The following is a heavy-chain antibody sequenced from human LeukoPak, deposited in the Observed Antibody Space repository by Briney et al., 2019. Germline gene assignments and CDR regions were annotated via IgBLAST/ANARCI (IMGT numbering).Heavy chain of an antibody. Sequence: ASVKVSCKASGGAFSSYAISWVRQSPGQGLEWMGGIIPIFGTANYAQKFQGRVTITTDESTSTAYMELSSLRSEDTAVYYCARWYLYNWFDPWGQGTLVTVSS. J-gene: IGHJ5*02. CDR2: IIPIFGTA. V-gene: IGHV1-69*05. CDR3: ARWYLYNWFDP. CDR1: GGAFSSYA. D-gene: IGHD2-15*01.